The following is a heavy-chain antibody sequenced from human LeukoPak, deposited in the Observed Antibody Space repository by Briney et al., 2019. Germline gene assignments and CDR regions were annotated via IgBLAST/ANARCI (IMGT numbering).Heavy chain of an antibody. CDR2: IKQDGSEK. D-gene: IGHD5-12*01. Sequence: GGSLRLSCAASGFTFSSYWMSWVRQAPGKGLEWVANIKQDGSEKYYVDSVKGRFTISRDNAKNSLYLQMNSLRAEDTAVYMGVVATTPGGPELSFDYWGQGTLVTVSS. J-gene: IGHJ4*02. V-gene: IGHV3-7*01. CDR1: GFTFSSYW. CDR3: VVATTPGGPELSFDY.